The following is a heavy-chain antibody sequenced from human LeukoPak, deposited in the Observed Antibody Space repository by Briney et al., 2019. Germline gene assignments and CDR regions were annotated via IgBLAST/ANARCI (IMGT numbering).Heavy chain of an antibody. J-gene: IGHJ6*02. CDR3: ARLGSYYYGMDV. D-gene: IGHD3-10*01. V-gene: IGHV4-59*08. Sequence: SETLSLTRTVSGGSISSYYWSWIRQPPGKGLEWIGYIYYSGSTNYNPSLKSRVAISVDTSKNQFSLKLSSVTAADTAVYYCARLGSYYYGMDVWGQGTTVTVSS. CDR1: GGSISSYY. CDR2: IYYSGST.